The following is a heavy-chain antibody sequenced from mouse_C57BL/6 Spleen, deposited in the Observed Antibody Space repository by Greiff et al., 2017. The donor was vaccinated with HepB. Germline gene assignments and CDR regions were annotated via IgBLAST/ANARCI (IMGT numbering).Heavy chain of an antibody. Sequence: VQLVESGPELVRPGVSVKISCKGSGYTFTDYAMHWVKQSHAKSLEWIGVISTYYGDASYNQKFKDKATMTVDKSSSTAYMELARLTSEDSAVYYCASGRDYYGSSSEAMDYWGQGTSVTVSS. V-gene: IGHV1-67*01. CDR1: GYTFTDYA. CDR2: ISTYYGDA. CDR3: ASGRDYYGSSSEAMDY. D-gene: IGHD1-1*01. J-gene: IGHJ4*01.